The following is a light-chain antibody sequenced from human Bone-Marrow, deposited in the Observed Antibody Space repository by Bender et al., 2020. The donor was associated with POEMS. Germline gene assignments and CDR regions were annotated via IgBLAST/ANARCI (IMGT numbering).Light chain of an antibody. CDR2: NNS. CDR1: SSKFGSYP. V-gene: IGLV1-44*01. CDR3: ATWDDSLSGWV. J-gene: IGLJ3*02. Sequence: QSVLTQPPSASGTPGQRVTISCSGSSSKFGSYPVNWYQQLPGAAPKLVIFNNSQRPSGVPDRFSGSNSGTSASLAIRGLLSDDEADFCCATWDDSLSGWVFGGGTKLTLL.